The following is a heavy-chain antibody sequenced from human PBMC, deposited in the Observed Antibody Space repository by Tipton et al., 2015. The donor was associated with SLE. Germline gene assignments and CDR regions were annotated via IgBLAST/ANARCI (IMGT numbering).Heavy chain of an antibody. V-gene: IGHV4-61*05. J-gene: IGHJ3*02. CDR3: AREKGDAYPNLVAFDI. Sequence: LRLSCTVSGGSISSSSYYWGWIRQPPGKGLEWIGYMYHNESPNYNPSLKSRVTISVDTSKNQFSLKLSSVTAADTAVYYCAREKGDAYPNLVAFDIWGQGTMVTVSS. CDR1: GGSISSSSYY. D-gene: IGHD3-16*01. CDR2: MYHNESP.